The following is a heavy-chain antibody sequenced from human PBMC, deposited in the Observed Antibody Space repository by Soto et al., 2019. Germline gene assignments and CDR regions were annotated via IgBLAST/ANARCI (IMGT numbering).Heavy chain of an antibody. J-gene: IGHJ6*02. V-gene: IGHV4-31*11. D-gene: IGHD6-19*01. CDR2: ISYSGTT. CDR1: GGSISSGGYC. Sequence: SETLSLTCAVSGGSISSGGYCWSWIRQHTGKGLEWIGYISYSGTTYYNPSLKSRVTISIDTSKNQFSLKLSSVTAADTAVYYCARFSKLYQSSGWYYYYYGMDVWGQGTTVTVSS. CDR3: ARFSKLYQSSGWYYYYYGMDV.